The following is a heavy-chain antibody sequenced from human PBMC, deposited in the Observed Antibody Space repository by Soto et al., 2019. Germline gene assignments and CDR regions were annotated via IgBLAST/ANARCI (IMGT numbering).Heavy chain of an antibody. CDR2: ISGSGGST. V-gene: IGHV3-23*01. D-gene: IGHD4-17*01. J-gene: IGHJ2*01. Sequence: EVQLLESGGGLVQPGGSLRLSCAASGFTFSSYAMNWVRKAPGKGLEWVSVISGSGGSTYYADAVKGRFTISRDNSKNTLYLQMNSLRAEDTAVYYCAKRTVGWYCNLWGRGTLVTVSS. CDR1: GFTFSSYA. CDR3: AKRTVGWYCNL.